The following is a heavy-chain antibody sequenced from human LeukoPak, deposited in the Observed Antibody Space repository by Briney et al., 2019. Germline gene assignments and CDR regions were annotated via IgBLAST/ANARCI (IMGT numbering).Heavy chain of an antibody. V-gene: IGHV3-74*01. CDR2: INSDGSST. D-gene: IGHD3-10*01. J-gene: IGHJ4*02. CDR3: AAPGNRGSGPFDF. Sequence: GGSLRLSCEVSGLTFSSCWMHWVRQVPGKGPVWVSRINSDGSSTTYADSVKGRFTISRDNAKNTLYLQMNSLRVEDTAVYYCAAPGNRGSGPFDFWGQGTLVTVSS. CDR1: GLTFSSCW.